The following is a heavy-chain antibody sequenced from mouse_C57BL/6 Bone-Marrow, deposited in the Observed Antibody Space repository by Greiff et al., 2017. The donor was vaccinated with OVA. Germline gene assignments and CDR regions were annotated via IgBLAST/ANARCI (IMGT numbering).Heavy chain of an antibody. J-gene: IGHJ2*01. CDR2: IDPSDSYT. D-gene: IGHD1-1*01. CDR3: ASPYYGSSYYFDY. Sequence: QVQLQQPGAELVRPGTSVKLSCKASGYTFTSYWMHWVKQRPGQGLEWIGVIDPSDSYTNYNQKFKGKATLTVDTSSSTAYMQLSSLTSEDSAVLYCASPYYGSSYYFDYWGQGTTLTVSS. CDR1: GYTFTSYW. V-gene: IGHV1-59*01.